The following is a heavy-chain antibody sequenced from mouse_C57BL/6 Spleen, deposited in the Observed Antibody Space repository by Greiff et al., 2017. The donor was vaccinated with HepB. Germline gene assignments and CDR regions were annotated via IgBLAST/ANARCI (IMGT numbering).Heavy chain of an antibody. D-gene: IGHD2-12*01. J-gene: IGHJ3*01. CDR2: IDPSDSYT. Sequence: VQLQQPGAELVRPGTSVKLSCKASGYTFTSYWMHWVKQRPGQGLEWIGVIDPSDSYTNYNQKFKGKATLTVDTSSSTAYMQLSSLTSENSAVYYCARDPYSLFAYWGQGTLVTVSA. CDR3: ARDPYSLFAY. V-gene: IGHV1-59*01. CDR1: GYTFTSYW.